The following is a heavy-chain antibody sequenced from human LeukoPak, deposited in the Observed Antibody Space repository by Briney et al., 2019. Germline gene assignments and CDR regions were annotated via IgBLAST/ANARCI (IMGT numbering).Heavy chain of an antibody. CDR1: GGTFSSYA. V-gene: IGHV1-69*13. Sequence: GASVKVSCKASGGTFSSYAISWVRQAPGQGLEWMGGIIPIFGTANYAQKFQGRVTITADESTSTAYMELSSLRSEDTAVYYCARYYYDSSGPIYWYFDLWGSGTLVTVSS. J-gene: IGHJ2*01. D-gene: IGHD3-22*01. CDR2: IIPIFGTA. CDR3: ARYYYDSSGPIYWYFDL.